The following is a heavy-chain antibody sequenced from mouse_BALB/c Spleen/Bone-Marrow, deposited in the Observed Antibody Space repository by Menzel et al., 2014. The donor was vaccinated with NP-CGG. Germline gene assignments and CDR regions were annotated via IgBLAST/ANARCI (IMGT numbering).Heavy chain of an antibody. CDR1: GFNIXDTY. CDR2: IDPVNGNT. J-gene: IGHJ3*01. Sequence: EVQGVESGAELVKPGASVKLSCTASGFNIXDTYMHWVKQRPEQGLEWIGRIDPVNGNTKYDPNLQGKATITADTSSNTAYLQLSSLTSEDTAVYYCARYGNWFAYWGQGTLVTVSA. V-gene: IGHV14-3*02. CDR3: ARYGNWFAY. D-gene: IGHD2-1*01.